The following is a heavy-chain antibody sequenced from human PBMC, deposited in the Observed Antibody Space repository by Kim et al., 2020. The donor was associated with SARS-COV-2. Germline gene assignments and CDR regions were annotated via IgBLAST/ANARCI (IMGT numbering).Heavy chain of an antibody. CDR1: GFTFSSYS. V-gene: IGHV3-48*02. Sequence: GGSLRLSCAASGFTFSSYSMNWVRQAPGKGLEWVSYISSSSSTIYYADSVKGRFTISRDNAKNSLYLQMNSLRDEDTAVYYCARDSYYYDSSGYYAEFDYWGQGTLVTVSS. D-gene: IGHD3-22*01. CDR3: ARDSYYYDSSGYYAEFDY. J-gene: IGHJ4*02. CDR2: ISSSSSTI.